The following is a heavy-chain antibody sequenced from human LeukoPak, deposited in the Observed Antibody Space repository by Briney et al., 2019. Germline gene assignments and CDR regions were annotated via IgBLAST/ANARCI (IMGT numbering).Heavy chain of an antibody. V-gene: IGHV3-7*02. CDR3: AKNGGPHGMDV. CDR2: IKHDGSET. Sequence: PGGSLRLSCAASGVTFSNIWMSWVRQAPGRGLEWVANIKHDGSETNYVDSVKGRFTISRDNAKNSLHLQMNSLRVEDTAVYYCAKNGGPHGMDVRGQGTTVTVSS. J-gene: IGHJ6*02. D-gene: IGHD3-16*01. CDR1: GVTFSNIW.